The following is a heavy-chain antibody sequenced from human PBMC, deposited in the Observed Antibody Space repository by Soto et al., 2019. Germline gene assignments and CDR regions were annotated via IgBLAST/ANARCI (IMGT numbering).Heavy chain of an antibody. CDR3: AKGLRAGSGSDFAY. Sequence: EVQLLQSGGGLVQPGGSLRLSCAASGFTFTSYSMTWVRQTPGKGLEGVAAVNPGGYSTYYADSVKGRFTISREHSPKTIYLQMNRPRPQDTAVYYCAKGLRAGSGSDFAYRAQGTLVTVSS. CDR1: GFTFTSYS. D-gene: IGHD5-12*01. V-gene: IGHV3-23*01. J-gene: IGHJ4*02. CDR2: VNPGGYST.